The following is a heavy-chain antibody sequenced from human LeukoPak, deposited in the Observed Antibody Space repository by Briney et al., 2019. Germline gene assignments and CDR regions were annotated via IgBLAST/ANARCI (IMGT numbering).Heavy chain of an antibody. Sequence: GGSLRLSCAASGFTVSSNYMSWVRQAPRKGLVWVSRISTDGYTTDYADFVQGRFTASRDNTKNTWSLEMNSLRAEDTAVYYCVVGGSPGYWGQGTLVTVSS. CDR1: GFTVSSNY. CDR3: VVGGSPGY. D-gene: IGHD2-15*01. V-gene: IGHV3-74*01. J-gene: IGHJ4*02. CDR2: ISTDGYTT.